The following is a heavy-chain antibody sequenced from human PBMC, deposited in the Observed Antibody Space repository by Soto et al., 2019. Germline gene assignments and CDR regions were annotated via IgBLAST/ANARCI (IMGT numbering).Heavy chain of an antibody. J-gene: IGHJ5*02. CDR2: ISYDGSNK. Sequence: QVQLVESGGGVVQPGRSLRLSCAASGFTFSSYAMHWVRQAPGKGLEWVAVISYDGSNKYYADSVKGRFTISRDNSKNPLYLQLNSLRAEDTAVYYCARDKGRSGSWFDPWGQGTLVTVSS. CDR3: ARDKGRSGSWFDP. V-gene: IGHV3-30-3*01. D-gene: IGHD2-15*01. CDR1: GFTFSSYA.